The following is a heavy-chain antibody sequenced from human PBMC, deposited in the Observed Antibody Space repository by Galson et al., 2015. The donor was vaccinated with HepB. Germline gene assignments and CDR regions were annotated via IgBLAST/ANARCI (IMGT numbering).Heavy chain of an antibody. Sequence: SLRLSCAASGFTFDDFAMHWVRQAPGKGLEWVSGLNWNSGSIGYADSVKGRFTISRDNAKNSLYLQMNSLRTEDTALYYCARGRGSHYYGSGSYLDYWGQGTLVGVST. V-gene: IGHV3-9*01. CDR2: LNWNSGSI. J-gene: IGHJ4*02. CDR3: ARGRGSHYYGSGSYLDY. D-gene: IGHD3-10*01. CDR1: GFTFDDFA.